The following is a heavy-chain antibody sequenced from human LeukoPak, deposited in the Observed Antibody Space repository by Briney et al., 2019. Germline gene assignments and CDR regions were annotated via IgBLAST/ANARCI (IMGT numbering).Heavy chain of an antibody. V-gene: IGHV4-39*07. CDR2: IYYSGST. CDR1: GGSISSSSYY. CDR3: ARGDWNGVDY. Sequence: SETLSLTCTVSGGSISSSSYYWGWIRQPPGTGLEWIGSIYYSGSTYYNPSLKSRVTISVDTSKNQFSLKLSSVTAADTAVYYCARGDWNGVDYWGQGTLVTVSS. D-gene: IGHD1-1*01. J-gene: IGHJ4*02.